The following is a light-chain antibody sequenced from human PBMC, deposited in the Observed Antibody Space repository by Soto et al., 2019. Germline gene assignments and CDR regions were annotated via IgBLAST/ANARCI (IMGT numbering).Light chain of an antibody. CDR3: QQSYSTPPWT. CDR1: QSIVTY. J-gene: IGKJ1*01. CDR2: AAS. Sequence: DIQMTQSPSSLSASVGDRVTITCRASQSIVTYLNWYLQKPGKAPKLLIYAASNLQSGVPSRFSGSGSGIDFTLTISSLQPEDFATYFCQQSYSTPPWTFGQGTQV. V-gene: IGKV1-39*01.